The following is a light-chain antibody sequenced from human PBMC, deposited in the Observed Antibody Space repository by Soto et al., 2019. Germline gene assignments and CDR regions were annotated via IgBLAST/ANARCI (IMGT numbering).Light chain of an antibody. V-gene: IGLV1-40*01. CDR2: GDN. J-gene: IGLJ3*02. CDR3: QSSDTSLSGSV. CDR1: RSNLGSGYD. Sequence: QAVVTQPPSVSGVPGQRVTISCTGSRSNLGSGYDVHWYQHLPGTAPKLLIYGDNNRPSGVPDRFSGSKSGTSASLAITGLQAEDEADYYCQSSDTSLSGSVFGGGTKVTVL.